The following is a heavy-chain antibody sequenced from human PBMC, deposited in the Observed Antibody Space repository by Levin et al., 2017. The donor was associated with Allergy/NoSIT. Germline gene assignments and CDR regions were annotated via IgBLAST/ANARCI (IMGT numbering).Heavy chain of an antibody. V-gene: IGHV6-1*01. J-gene: IGHJ4*02. Sequence: RSQTLSLTCAISGDSVSNNNAAWNWIRQSPSRGLEWLGRTYYRSKWFNDYALSVKSRITINPDTSKNQFSLQMNSVTPEDTAVYYCVRDWHGFDRWGQGTLVTVSS. CDR2: TYYRSKWFN. CDR1: GDSVSNNNAA. CDR3: VRDWHGFDR.